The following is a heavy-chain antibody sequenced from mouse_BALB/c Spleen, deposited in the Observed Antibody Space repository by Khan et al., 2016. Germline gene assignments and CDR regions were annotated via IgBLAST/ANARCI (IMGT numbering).Heavy chain of an antibody. V-gene: IGHV9-3-1*01. D-gene: IGHD3-3*01. Sequence: QIQLVQSGPELKKPGETVKISCKASGYTFTNYGMNWVKQAPGKGLKWMGWINTYTGEPTYADDFKGRFAFSLETSASTAYLQINNLKNEDTATYFCARCEGGLDYWGQGTTLTVSS. CDR1: GYTFTNYG. CDR2: INTYTGEP. CDR3: ARCEGGLDY. J-gene: IGHJ2*01.